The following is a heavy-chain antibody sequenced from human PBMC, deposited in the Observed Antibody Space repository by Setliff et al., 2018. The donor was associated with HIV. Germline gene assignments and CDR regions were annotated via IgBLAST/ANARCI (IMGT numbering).Heavy chain of an antibody. CDR3: ARVGPANWWELWNAFDI. V-gene: IGHV3-21*04. D-gene: IGHD1-26*01. CDR2: VSGSGTAT. J-gene: IGHJ3*02. CDR1: GFTLSTYT. Sequence: PGGSLRLSCAASGFTLSTYTMNWVRHAPGKGLEWVSAVSGSGTATEYADSVKGRFTISRDNAKNSLYLQMNSLRAEDTALYYCARVGPANWWELWNAFDIWGQGTMVTVSS.